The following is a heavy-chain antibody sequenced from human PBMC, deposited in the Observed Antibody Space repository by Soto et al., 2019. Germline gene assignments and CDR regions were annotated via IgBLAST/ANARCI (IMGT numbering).Heavy chain of an antibody. CDR3: VRDGSKTLREWFDP. CDR1: GGTISKSF. V-gene: IGHV4-4*07. J-gene: IGHJ5*02. CDR2: IYVTGST. Sequence: QVQLQESGPGLVKPSETLSLTCSVSGGTISKSFWSWVRKPVGRGLEWVGRIYVTGSTDYEPSLRGRITMSVDIVKKSLSVRLTSVTAADTGVYYCVRDGSKTLREWFDPWGQG.